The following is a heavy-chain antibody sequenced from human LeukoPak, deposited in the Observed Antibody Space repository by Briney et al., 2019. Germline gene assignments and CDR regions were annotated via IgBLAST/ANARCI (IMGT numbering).Heavy chain of an antibody. D-gene: IGHD3-3*01. Sequence: PSETLSLTCAVYGGSFSGYYWSWIRQPPGKGLEWLGEINHSGSTNYNPSLKSRVTISVDTSKNQFSLKLSSVTAADTAVYYCARPAYYDFWSGYSHAPYYYYYMDVWGKGTTVTVSS. CDR2: INHSGST. J-gene: IGHJ6*03. CDR3: ARPAYYDFWSGYSHAPYYYYYMDV. V-gene: IGHV4-34*01. CDR1: GGSFSGYY.